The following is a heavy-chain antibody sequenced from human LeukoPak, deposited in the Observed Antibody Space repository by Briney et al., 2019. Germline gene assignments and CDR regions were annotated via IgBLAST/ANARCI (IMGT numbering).Heavy chain of an antibody. CDR1: GFTFSSYG. V-gene: IGHV3-30*02. CDR2: IRYDGSNK. Sequence: GGSLRLSCAASGFTFSSYGMHWVRQAPGKGLEWVAFIRYDGSNKYYADSVKGRFTISGDNSKNTLYLQMNSLRAEDTAVYYCARGLFRFCSSGSCLSPFDYWGQGTLVTVSS. J-gene: IGHJ4*02. D-gene: IGHD2-15*01. CDR3: ARGLFRFCSSGSCLSPFDY.